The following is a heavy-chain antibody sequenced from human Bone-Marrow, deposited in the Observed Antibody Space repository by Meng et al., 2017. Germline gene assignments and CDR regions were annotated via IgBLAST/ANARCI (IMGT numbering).Heavy chain of an antibody. D-gene: IGHD6-19*01. CDR2: IWYDGSNK. CDR3: AREGQQWLDNFDY. V-gene: IGHV3-33*01. Sequence: GLRVGCGGGVGSPGRALRLSCAASGFTFSSDGMHWVRQAPGKGLEWVAVIWYDGSNKYYADSVKGRFTISRDNSKNTLYLQMNSLRAEDTAVYYCAREGQQWLDNFDYWGQGTLVTVSS. CDR1: GFTFSSDG. J-gene: IGHJ4*02.